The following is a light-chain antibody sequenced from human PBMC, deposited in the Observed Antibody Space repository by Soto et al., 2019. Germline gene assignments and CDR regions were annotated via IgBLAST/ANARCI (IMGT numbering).Light chain of an antibody. J-gene: IGKJ2*01. CDR1: QSVSSN. V-gene: IGKV3-15*01. CDR3: QQYNNWPYT. Sequence: EIVMTQSPATLSVSPGERATLSCRASQSVSSNLAWYQQKRGQAPRLLIYGASTRATGIPARFSGSGSGTELTLTISSQQSEDFAVYYCQQYNNWPYTFGQGTKLEIK. CDR2: GAS.